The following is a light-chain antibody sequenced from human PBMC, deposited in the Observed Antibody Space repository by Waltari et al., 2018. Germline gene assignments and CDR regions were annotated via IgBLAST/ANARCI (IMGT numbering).Light chain of an antibody. V-gene: IGKV1-39*01. J-gene: IGKJ1*01. CDR3: QQSYSTRWT. CDR1: QSSSSY. Sequence: DIQMTQSPSSLSASVGDRVTITCRASQSSSSYVNWYQQKPGKAPKLLIYAASSLQSGVPSRFSGSGSGTDFTLTISSLQPEGFATYYCQQSYSTRWTFGQGNKVELK. CDR2: AAS.